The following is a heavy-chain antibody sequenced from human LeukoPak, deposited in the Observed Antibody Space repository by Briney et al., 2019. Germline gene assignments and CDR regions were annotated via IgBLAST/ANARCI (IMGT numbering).Heavy chain of an antibody. CDR1: GFSVSSNH. D-gene: IGHD2-2*01. V-gene: IGHV3-53*01. J-gene: IGHJ3*02. CDR3: ARQYCSSTSCNGAFDI. Sequence: GGSLRLSCAASGFSVSSNHMTWARQAPGKGLEWVSVMYIGGTPDYADSVKGRLTISRDNSKNTLYLQMNSLRAEDTAVYYCARQYCSSTSCNGAFDIWGQGTMVTVSS. CDR2: MYIGGTP.